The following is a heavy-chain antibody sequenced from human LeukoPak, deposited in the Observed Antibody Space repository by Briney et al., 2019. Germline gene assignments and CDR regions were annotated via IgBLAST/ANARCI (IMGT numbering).Heavy chain of an antibody. CDR1: GFTFNNAW. CDR2: VNTKSDGGTT. Sequence: PGGSLRLSCAASGFTFNNAWMSWVRQAPGKGLEWVGRVNTKSDGGTTDYAAHVKGRFTTSRDDSKNTLYLQMNSLKTEDTAVYYCTTSFYYRSGSYYYWGQGTLVTVSP. D-gene: IGHD3-10*01. CDR3: TTSFYYRSGSYYY. J-gene: IGHJ4*02. V-gene: IGHV3-15*01.